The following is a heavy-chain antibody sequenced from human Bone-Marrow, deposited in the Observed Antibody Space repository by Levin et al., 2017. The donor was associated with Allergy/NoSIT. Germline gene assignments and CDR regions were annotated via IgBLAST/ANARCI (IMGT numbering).Heavy chain of an antibody. CDR1: GFTFSSYE. CDR2: ISYDGDFI. D-gene: IGHD3-9*01. V-gene: IGHV3-33*03. J-gene: IGHJ5*02. CDR3: AKSPTLTGYYEWFDP. Sequence: GESLKISCAASGFTFSSYEMNWVRQAPGKGLEWVGLISYDGDFIFYGDSVKGRFTIARDNSNSTLFLQMDSLSADDTAIYYCAKSPTLTGYYEWFDPWGQGTLVTVSS.